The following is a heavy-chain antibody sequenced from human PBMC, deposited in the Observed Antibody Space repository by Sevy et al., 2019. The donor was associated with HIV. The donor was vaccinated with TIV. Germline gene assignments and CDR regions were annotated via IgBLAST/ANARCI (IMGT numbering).Heavy chain of an antibody. V-gene: IGHV1-2*02. CDR3: ARDFSEAGPFVIGNCFGP. CDR1: GYSLTGYY. Sequence: ASVKVSCKASGYSLTGYYIHWMRQAPGQGLEWMGWINPNNGGTNYAQRFQGMVTMTRDTSISTVSMELTSLRSDDTAVYFCARDFSEAGPFVIGNCFGPWGQGTLVAVSS. CDR2: INPNNGGT. D-gene: IGHD6-13*01. J-gene: IGHJ5*02.